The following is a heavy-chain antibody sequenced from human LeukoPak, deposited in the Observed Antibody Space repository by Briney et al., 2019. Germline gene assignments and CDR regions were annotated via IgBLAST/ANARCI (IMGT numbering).Heavy chain of an antibody. CDR1: GFTFSSYS. D-gene: IGHD4-17*01. Sequence: GGSLRLSYAASGFTFSSYSMNWVRQAPGKGLEWVSSISSSSSYIYYADSVKGRFTISRDNAKNSLYLQMNSLRAEDTAVYYCANQMTTVTTYYYWGQGTLVTVSS. J-gene: IGHJ4*02. CDR3: ANQMTTVTTYYY. V-gene: IGHV3-21*04. CDR2: ISSSSSYI.